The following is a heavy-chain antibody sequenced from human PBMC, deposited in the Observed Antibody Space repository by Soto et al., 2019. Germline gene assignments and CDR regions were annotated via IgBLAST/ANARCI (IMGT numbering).Heavy chain of an antibody. D-gene: IGHD3-9*01. CDR2: MHYTGST. Sequence: TSETLSLTCTVSGGSISISSFYWGWIRQPPGKGLEWIGSMHYTGSTYYNPSLRSRVTTSVDTSKNQFSLNLNSVTAADSAVYFCARLEGLATISYYFDFWGPGALVTVSS. J-gene: IGHJ4*02. V-gene: IGHV4-39*01. CDR1: GGSISISSFY. CDR3: ARLEGLATISYYFDF.